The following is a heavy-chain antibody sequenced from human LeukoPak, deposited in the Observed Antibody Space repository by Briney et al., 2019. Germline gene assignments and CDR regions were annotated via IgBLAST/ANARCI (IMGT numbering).Heavy chain of an antibody. J-gene: IGHJ4*02. Sequence: GGSLRLSCAASGFTFSNYAMSWVRQAPGKGLEWVSAISGSGGTTYNAHSVKGGFTISRDNSKNTLYLQMNSLRAEDTAIYYCAKAPTYCSGDYCDHSYWGQGTMVTVSS. V-gene: IGHV3-23*01. CDR2: ISGSGGTT. CDR3: AKAPTYCSGDYCDHSY. CDR1: GFTFSNYA. D-gene: IGHD2-21*01.